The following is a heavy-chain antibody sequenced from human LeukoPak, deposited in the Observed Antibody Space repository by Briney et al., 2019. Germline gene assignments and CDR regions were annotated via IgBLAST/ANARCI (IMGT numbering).Heavy chain of an antibody. CDR2: ISSSSSYI. CDR3: ARVKRGYSYGSPHDAFDI. J-gene: IGHJ3*02. V-gene: IGHV3-21*01. CDR1: AFTFSSYS. D-gene: IGHD5-18*01. Sequence: GGSLRLSCAASAFTFSSYSMNWVRQAPGKGLEWVSSISSSSSYIYYADSVKGRFTISRDNAKNSLYLQMNSLRAEDTAVYYCARVKRGYSYGSPHDAFDIWGQGTMVTVSS.